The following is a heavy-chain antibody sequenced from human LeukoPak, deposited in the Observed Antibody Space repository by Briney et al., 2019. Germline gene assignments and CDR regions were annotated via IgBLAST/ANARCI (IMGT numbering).Heavy chain of an antibody. CDR1: GDSISSGGYS. J-gene: IGHJ5*02. CDR3: ARRRAGLDWLDP. Sequence: PSETLSLTCTVSGDSISSGGYSWNWFRQHPGKRLEWIGYIYSSGNTFYNPSLKSRVTISGDTSENQFSLKLSSVTAADTAIYYCARRRAGLDWLDPWGQGTLVAVSS. V-gene: IGHV4-31*03. D-gene: IGHD6-19*01. CDR2: IYSSGNT.